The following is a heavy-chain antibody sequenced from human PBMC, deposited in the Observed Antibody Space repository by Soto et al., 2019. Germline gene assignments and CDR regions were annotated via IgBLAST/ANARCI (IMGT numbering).Heavy chain of an antibody. CDR1: GGTFSSNT. Sequence: SVKVSCKASGGTFSSNTISWVRQATGQGLEWMGRIIPILGIANYAQKFQGRVTITADKSTSTAYMELSSLRSEDTAVYYCAGTGILTGYHWFDPWGQGTLVTVSS. V-gene: IGHV1-69*02. CDR2: IIPILGIA. D-gene: IGHD3-9*01. CDR3: AGTGILTGYHWFDP. J-gene: IGHJ5*02.